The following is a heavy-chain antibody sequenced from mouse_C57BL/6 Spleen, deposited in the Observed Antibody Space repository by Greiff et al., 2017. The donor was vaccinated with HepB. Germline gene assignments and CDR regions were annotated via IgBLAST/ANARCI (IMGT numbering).Heavy chain of an antibody. Sequence: QVQLQQPGTELVKPGASVKLSCKASGYTFTSYWMHWVKQRPGQGLEWIGNINPSNGGTNYNEKFKSKATLTVNKSSSTAYMQLRSLTSEDAAVYYCARGGGDLLWQLRGYFDYWGQGTTLTVSS. CDR3: ARGGGDLLWQLRGYFDY. D-gene: IGHD2-1*01. J-gene: IGHJ2*01. V-gene: IGHV1-53*01. CDR2: INPSNGGT. CDR1: GYTFTSYW.